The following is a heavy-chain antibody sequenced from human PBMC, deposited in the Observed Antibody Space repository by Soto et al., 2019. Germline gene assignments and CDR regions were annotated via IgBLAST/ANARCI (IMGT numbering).Heavy chain of an antibody. CDR1: GYSFTSYW. J-gene: IGHJ4*02. CDR3: ARFRNSYCSSTSCYTVY. D-gene: IGHD2-2*02. CDR2: IYPGDSDT. Sequence: GESLKISCQGSGYSFTSYWIGWVRQMPGKGLEWMGIIYPGDSDTRYSPSFQGQVTISADKSISTAYLQWSSLKASDTAMYYCARFRNSYCSSTSCYTVYWGQGTLVTVS. V-gene: IGHV5-51*01.